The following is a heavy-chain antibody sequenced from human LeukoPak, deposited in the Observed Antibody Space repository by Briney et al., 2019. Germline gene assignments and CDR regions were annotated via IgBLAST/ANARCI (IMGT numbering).Heavy chain of an antibody. J-gene: IGHJ6*02. CDR1: GVSISSGAYY. V-gene: IGHV4-61*08. CDR3: ARAQLNLLADFGMDV. Sequence: KPSQTLSLTCTVSGVSISSGAYYWSWIRQLPGKGLEWIGDIYYSGSTRYNPSLKSRVTISLDTSKNQFSLKLTSVTAADTAFYYCARAQLNLLADFGMDVWGQGTTVTVSS. CDR2: IYYSGST. D-gene: IGHD1-1*01.